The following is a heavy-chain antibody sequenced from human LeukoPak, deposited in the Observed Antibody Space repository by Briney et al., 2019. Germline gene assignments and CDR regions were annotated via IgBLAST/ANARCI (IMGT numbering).Heavy chain of an antibody. CDR3: ARPPDILTGYSADAFDI. J-gene: IGHJ3*02. Sequence: ASVKVSCKASGYTFTSYYMHWVRQAPGQGLEWMGWINPNSGGTNYAQKFQGRVTMTRDTSISTAYMELSRLRSDDTAVYYCARPPDILTGYSADAFDIWGQGTMVTVSS. CDR2: INPNSGGT. V-gene: IGHV1-2*02. CDR1: GYTFTSYY. D-gene: IGHD3-9*01.